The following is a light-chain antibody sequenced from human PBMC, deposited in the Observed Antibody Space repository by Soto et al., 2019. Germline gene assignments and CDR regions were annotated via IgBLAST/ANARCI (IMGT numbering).Light chain of an antibody. CDR1: QSVSSSY. Sequence: DIVMTHSPDSLAVSLGERATLSCRASQSVSSSYLAWYQQKPGQAPRLLIYGASTRATGIPARFSGSGSGTEFTLTISSLQSEDFAVYYCQQYNNWPPSTFGQGTRLEIK. CDR3: QQYNNWPPST. J-gene: IGKJ5*01. V-gene: IGKV3-15*01. CDR2: GAS.